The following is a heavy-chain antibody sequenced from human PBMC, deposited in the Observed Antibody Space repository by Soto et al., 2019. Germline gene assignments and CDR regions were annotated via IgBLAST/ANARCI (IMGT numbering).Heavy chain of an antibody. J-gene: IGHJ6*02. CDR2: ISPYNGNT. D-gene: IGHD3-10*01. V-gene: IGHV1-18*01. CDR3: ARDQSFDRSYYYGIDV. Sequence: QVQLVQSGAEVKKPGASVKVSCKSSGYPFTHYGITWVRQAPGQGLEWMGWISPYNGNTNYGQTLQGRFILTTDTYTSTVYMELRSLRSDDTAVYYCARDQSFDRSYYYGIDVWGQGTTVTVSS. CDR1: GYPFTHYG.